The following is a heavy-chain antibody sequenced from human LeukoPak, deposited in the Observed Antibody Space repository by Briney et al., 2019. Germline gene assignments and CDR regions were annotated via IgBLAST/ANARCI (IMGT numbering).Heavy chain of an antibody. D-gene: IGHD1-1*01. J-gene: IGHJ4*02. Sequence: GGSLRLSCAASGFTFSTFAMRWVRQAPGKGLEWVSAILGNGRTTYYADSVEGRFTISRDNSKNTLYLQMNSLRAEDTAVYYCARGRYDWNDVGYFDYWGQGTLVSVSS. CDR1: GFTFSTFA. V-gene: IGHV3-23*01. CDR3: ARGRYDWNDVGYFDY. CDR2: ILGNGRTT.